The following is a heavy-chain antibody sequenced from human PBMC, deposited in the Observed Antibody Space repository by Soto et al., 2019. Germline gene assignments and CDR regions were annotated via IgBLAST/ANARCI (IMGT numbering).Heavy chain of an antibody. CDR2: ISSSSSYI. J-gene: IGHJ6*02. V-gene: IGHV3-21*01. Sequence: HGGSLRLSCAASGFTFSSYSMNWVRQAPEKGLEWVSSISSSSSYIYYADSVKSRFTISRDNAKNSLYLQMNSLRAEDTAVYYCARDTERRTTGWYRDYYYGMDVWGQGTTVTVSS. CDR1: GFTFSSYS. D-gene: IGHD6-19*01. CDR3: ARDTERRTTGWYRDYYYGMDV.